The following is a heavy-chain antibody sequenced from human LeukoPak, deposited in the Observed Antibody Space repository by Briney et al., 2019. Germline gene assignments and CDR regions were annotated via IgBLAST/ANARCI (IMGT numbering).Heavy chain of an antibody. CDR1: GFTFSSYA. D-gene: IGHD2-15*01. V-gene: IGHV3-30*04. J-gene: IGHJ5*02. CDR2: ISYDGSNK. Sequence: PGGSLRLSCAASGFTFSSYAMHWVRQAPGKGLEWVAVISYDGSNKYYADSVKGRFTISRDNSKNTLYLQMNSLRAEDTAVYYCARGCSGGSCYESKFDPWGQGTLVTVSS. CDR3: ARGCSGGSCYESKFDP.